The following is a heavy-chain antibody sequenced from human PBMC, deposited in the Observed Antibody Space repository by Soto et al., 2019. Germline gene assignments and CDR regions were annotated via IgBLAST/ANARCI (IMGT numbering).Heavy chain of an antibody. CDR3: SREHLQYCSGGSCYRSLFDY. Sequence: PSETLSLTCTVSGGSISSGGYYWSWIRQHPGKGLEWIGYIYYSGSTYYNLSLKSRVTISVDTSKNQFSLKLSSVTAADTAVYYCSREHLQYCSGGSCYRSLFDYWGQGTLVTVSS. CDR1: GGSISSGGYY. D-gene: IGHD2-15*01. CDR2: IYYSGST. V-gene: IGHV4-31*03. J-gene: IGHJ4*02.